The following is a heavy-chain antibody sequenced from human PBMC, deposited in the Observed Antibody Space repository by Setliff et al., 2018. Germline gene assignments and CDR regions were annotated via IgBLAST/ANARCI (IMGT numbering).Heavy chain of an antibody. CDR1: GFTFTNAW. V-gene: IGHV3-15*01. D-gene: IGHD3-10*01. Sequence: LRLSCAASGFTFTNAWMSWVRQAPGKGLEWVGRIKSKTDGETEDYAAPVKGRFTISRDDSRSTLYLQMNSLITEDTALYYCTTAVAQNWYGSGNENYWGQGTLVTVSS. CDR3: TTAVAQNWYGSGNENY. J-gene: IGHJ4*02. CDR2: IKSKTDGETE.